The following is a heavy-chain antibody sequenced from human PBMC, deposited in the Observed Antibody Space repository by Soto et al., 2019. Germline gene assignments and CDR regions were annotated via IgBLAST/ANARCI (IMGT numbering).Heavy chain of an antibody. CDR1: GGTFSSYA. CDR2: IIPIFGTA. Sequence: QVQLVQSGAEVRKPGSSVKVSCKASGGTFSSYAIRWVRQGPGQGLEWMGGIIPIFGTANYAQKFQGRVTITADESTSTAYMELSSLRSEDTAVYYCARMSSSPGHNWFDPWGQGTLVTVSS. D-gene: IGHD6-6*01. V-gene: IGHV1-69*01. CDR3: ARMSSSPGHNWFDP. J-gene: IGHJ5*02.